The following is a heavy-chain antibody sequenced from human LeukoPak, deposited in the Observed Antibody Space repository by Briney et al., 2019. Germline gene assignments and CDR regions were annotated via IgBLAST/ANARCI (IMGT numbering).Heavy chain of an antibody. CDR3: ARVGHRYYDFWSGYRQYYFDY. V-gene: IGHV1-18*01. CDR1: GYTFTSYG. Sequence: ASVTVSCKAYGYTFTSYGISWVRQAPGQGLEWMGWISAYNGNTNYAQKLQGRVTMTTDTSTSTAYMELRSLRSDDTAVYYCARVGHRYYDFWSGYRQYYFDYWGQGTLVTASS. D-gene: IGHD3-3*01. CDR2: ISAYNGNT. J-gene: IGHJ4*02.